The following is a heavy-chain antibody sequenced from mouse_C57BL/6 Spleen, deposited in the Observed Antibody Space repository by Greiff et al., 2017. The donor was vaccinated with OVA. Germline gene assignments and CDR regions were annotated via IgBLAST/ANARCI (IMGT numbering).Heavy chain of an antibody. CDR3: AREENYSNYAWFAY. D-gene: IGHD2-5*01. CDR1: GYSITSGYY. J-gene: IGHJ3*01. V-gene: IGHV3-6*01. CDR2: ISYDGSN. Sequence: EVKLVESGPGLVKPSQSLSLTCSVTGYSITSGYYWNWIRQFPGNKLEWMGYISYDGSNNYNPSLKNRISITRDTSKNQFFLKLNSVTTEDTATYYCAREENYSNYAWFAYWGQGTLVTVSA.